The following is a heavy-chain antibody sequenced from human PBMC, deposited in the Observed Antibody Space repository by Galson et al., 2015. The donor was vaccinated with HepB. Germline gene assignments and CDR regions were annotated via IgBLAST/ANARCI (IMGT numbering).Heavy chain of an antibody. CDR1: GDSVSSSSNA. CDR3: ARSRGHFDY. V-gene: IGHV6-1*01. CDR2: TYYRSKWYN. J-gene: IGHJ4*02. D-gene: IGHD3/OR15-3a*01. Sequence: CAISGDSVSSSSNAWNWIRQSPSRGLEWLGRTYYRSKWYNEYAVSVKSRIIINPDTSKNQFSLQLNAVTPEDTAVYYCARSRGHFDYWGQGTRVTVSS.